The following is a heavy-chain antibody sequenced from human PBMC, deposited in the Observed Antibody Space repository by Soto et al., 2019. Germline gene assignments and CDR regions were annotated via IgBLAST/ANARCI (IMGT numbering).Heavy chain of an antibody. D-gene: IGHD1-7*01. J-gene: IGHJ3*01. V-gene: IGHV3-11*01. CDR3: GRQTRGRQDVFDV. Sequence: QVQLVESGGALVKPGGSLTLSCAASGFTFSQYYMTWIRQGPGKGLEWVSSISGSGTTKYYAASVRGRFTVSRDNANNSLHLQMDNLRAEDSALYFCGRQTRGRQDVFDVWGQGTMVTVSS. CDR2: ISGSGTTK. CDR1: GFTFSQYY.